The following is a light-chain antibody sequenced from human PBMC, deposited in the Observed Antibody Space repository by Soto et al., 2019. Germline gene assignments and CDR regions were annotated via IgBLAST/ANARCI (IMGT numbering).Light chain of an antibody. V-gene: IGKV1-5*03. CDR1: QSISIW. CDR3: QHYSDYSWT. J-gene: IGKJ1*01. CDR2: KTS. Sequence: DIHMTQSPSTLSASVGDRVTITCRASQSISIWLAWYQQKPGKAPNLLIYKTSSLESGVPSRFSGSGSGTEFTLTISSLQPDDFAPYYCQHYSDYSWTFGQGTKVEIK.